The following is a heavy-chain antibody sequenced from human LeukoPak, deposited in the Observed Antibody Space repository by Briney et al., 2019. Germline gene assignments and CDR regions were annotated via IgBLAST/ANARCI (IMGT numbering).Heavy chain of an antibody. CDR3: ARGYYYSSSHNWFDP. Sequence: GASVTVSRTASGYTFTSYDINWVRQATGQGLEWMGGMNPNSGNRNYAQKLQGRVTVTTDTSTSTAYMELRSLRSDDAAVYYCARGYYYSSSHNWFDPWGQGTLVTVSS. J-gene: IGHJ5*02. CDR1: GYTFTSYD. D-gene: IGHD3-22*01. CDR2: MNPNSGNR. V-gene: IGHV1-18*01.